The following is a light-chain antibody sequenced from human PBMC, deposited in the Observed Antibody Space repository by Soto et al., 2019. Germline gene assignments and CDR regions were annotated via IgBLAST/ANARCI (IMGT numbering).Light chain of an antibody. Sequence: QSFLTQPASVSGSPGQSITIPCTGTSSDIGGYNDVSWYQQHPGKAPKLMIYEVSHRPSGISNRFSGSKSGNTASLTISGLQAEDEADYYCSSYTSSVAHVFGTGTKVTV. J-gene: IGLJ1*01. CDR3: SSYTSSVAHV. V-gene: IGLV2-14*01. CDR1: SSDIGGYND. CDR2: EVS.